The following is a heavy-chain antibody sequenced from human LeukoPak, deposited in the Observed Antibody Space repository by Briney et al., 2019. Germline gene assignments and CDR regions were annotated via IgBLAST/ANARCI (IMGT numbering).Heavy chain of an antibody. CDR1: GFTVSSNY. D-gene: IGHD1-26*01. V-gene: IGHV3-53*01. J-gene: IGHJ4*02. Sequence: GGSLRLSXVASGFTVSSNYMSWVRQAPGKGLEWVSVIYSGGSTYYADSVKGRFTISRDNSENTVYLQMNSLRAEDTAVYYCARDSDYYAFTYWGQGTLVTVSS. CDR2: IYSGGST. CDR3: ARDSDYYAFTY.